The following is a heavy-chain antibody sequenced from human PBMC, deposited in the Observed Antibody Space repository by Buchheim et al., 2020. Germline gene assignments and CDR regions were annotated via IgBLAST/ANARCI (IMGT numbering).Heavy chain of an antibody. CDR1: GFTFSSYA. D-gene: IGHD6-13*01. CDR2: ISGTGSST. Sequence: EVQLLESGGGLVQPGGSLRLSCEASGFTFSSYAMSWVRQAPGKGLEWVSAISGTGSSTYYADSVKGRFTVSRDNAKNSLYLQMNSLRAEDTAVYYCARDRIAAAGLYYFDYWGQGTL. J-gene: IGHJ4*02. V-gene: IGHV3-23*01. CDR3: ARDRIAAAGLYYFDY.